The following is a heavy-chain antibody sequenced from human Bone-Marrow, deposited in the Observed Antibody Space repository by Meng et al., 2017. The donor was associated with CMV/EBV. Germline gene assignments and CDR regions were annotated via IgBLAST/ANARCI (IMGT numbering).Heavy chain of an antibody. D-gene: IGHD3-3*01. Sequence: SETLSLTCAVYGGSFSGYYWSWIRQPPGKGLEWIGEINHSGSTNYNPSLKSRVTISVDTSKNQFSLKLSSVTAADTAVYYCARGKGVFGVVMSRSYYYYGMDVWGPGNTVTVSS. V-gene: IGHV4-34*01. CDR3: ARGKGVFGVVMSRSYYYYGMDV. CDR2: INHSGST. J-gene: IGHJ6*02. CDR1: GGSFSGYY.